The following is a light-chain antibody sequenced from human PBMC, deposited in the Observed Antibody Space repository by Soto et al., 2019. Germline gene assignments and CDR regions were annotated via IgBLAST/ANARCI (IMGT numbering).Light chain of an antibody. CDR1: LSISNSY. V-gene: IGKV3-20*01. CDR3: HQYGSSHT. J-gene: IGKJ1*01. Sequence: EIVLTKSPGNLSLSPGERATLSCRASLSISNSYLAWYQQKPGQAPRLLIYGASSRAIGIPDRFSGSGSGTDFTLTISRLEPEDFAVYYCHQYGSSHTFGQGTKVDI. CDR2: GAS.